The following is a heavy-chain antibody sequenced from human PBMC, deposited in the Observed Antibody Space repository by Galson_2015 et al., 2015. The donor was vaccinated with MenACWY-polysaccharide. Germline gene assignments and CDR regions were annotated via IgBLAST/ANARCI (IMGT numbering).Heavy chain of an antibody. D-gene: IGHD6-6*01. V-gene: IGHV3-23*01. CDR1: GFTFSSYA. J-gene: IGHJ6*03. CDR3: AKAHIAARPDRRIVYFYYMDV. Sequence: SLRLSCAASGFTFSSYAMSWVRQAPGKGLEWVSAISDNDDRTFYADSVKGRFTISRDNSKNTLYLRMNSLRAEDTAVYYCAKAHIAARPDRRIVYFYYMDVWGKGTTVTVSS. CDR2: ISDNDDRT.